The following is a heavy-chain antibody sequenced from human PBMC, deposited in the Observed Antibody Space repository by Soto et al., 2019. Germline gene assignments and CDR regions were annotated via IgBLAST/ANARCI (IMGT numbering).Heavy chain of an antibody. J-gene: IGHJ4*02. V-gene: IGHV1-69*01. Sequence: VQLGQSGAEVKKPGSSVKVACKASGCIFSNYVLNWVRQAPGQGLEWMGGIIPIFGTGNYAQKFQGRVTIPPAESTTTASMELRGLRSEDTAVYYCARRYYNSSGYFDYWGQGTLVTVSS. CDR2: IIPIFGTG. CDR3: ARRYYNSSGYFDY. CDR1: GCIFSNYV. D-gene: IGHD3-22*01.